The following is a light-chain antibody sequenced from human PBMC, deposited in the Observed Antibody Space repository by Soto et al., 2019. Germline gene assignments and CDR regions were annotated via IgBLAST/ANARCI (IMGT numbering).Light chain of an antibody. CDR1: QSISSY. Sequence: EIVLTQSPATLSLSPGERATLSCRASQSISSYLAWYQQKPGQAPRLLIYDGSNRATGIPARFSGSGSETAFTLTIRSLEPEDFASYYCQQRRSWPLTFGGGTKVEIK. V-gene: IGKV3-11*01. CDR3: QQRRSWPLT. J-gene: IGKJ4*01. CDR2: DGS.